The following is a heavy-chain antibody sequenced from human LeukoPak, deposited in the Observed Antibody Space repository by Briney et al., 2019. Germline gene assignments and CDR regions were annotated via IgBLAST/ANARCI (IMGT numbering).Heavy chain of an antibody. V-gene: IGHV3-43*01. Sequence: GGSLRLSCAASGFTFDDYTLHWVRQRPGKGLEWIALISWDGGSTYFADSVTGRFSISRDNDKNALYLQMNGLKTEDTALYYCAKGDFYCTSFSCPLHFWGQGTLVIVSS. CDR3: AKGDFYCTSFSCPLHF. D-gene: IGHD2-8*01. CDR1: GFTFDDYT. J-gene: IGHJ4*02. CDR2: ISWDGGST.